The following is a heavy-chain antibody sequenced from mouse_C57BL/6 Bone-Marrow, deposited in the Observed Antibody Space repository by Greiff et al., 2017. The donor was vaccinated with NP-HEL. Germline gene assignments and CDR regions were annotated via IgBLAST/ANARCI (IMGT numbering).Heavy chain of an antibody. D-gene: IGHD2-2*01. CDR2: IDPSDSYT. V-gene: IGHV1-59*01. Sequence: QVQLQQPGAELVRPGTSVKLSCKASGYTFTSYWMHWVKQRPGQGLEWIGVIDPSDSYTIYNQKFKGKDTLTVDTSSSTAYMQLSSLTSEDSAVYYCASGYDGYFDYWGQGTTLTVSS. CDR3: ASGYDGYFDY. CDR1: GYTFTSYW. J-gene: IGHJ2*01.